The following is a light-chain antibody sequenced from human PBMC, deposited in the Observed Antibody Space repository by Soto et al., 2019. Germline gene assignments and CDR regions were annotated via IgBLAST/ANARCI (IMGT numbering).Light chain of an antibody. J-gene: IGKJ3*01. Sequence: EIVLTQSPGTLSLSPGERATLSCRASQSVSSSYLAWYQQKPGQGPRPLIYGASSRATVIPDRFSGSGSGTDFTLTISRLEPEDFAEYYCQQYGSSPFTFGPGTKVDIK. CDR3: QQYGSSPFT. V-gene: IGKV3-20*01. CDR2: GAS. CDR1: QSVSSSY.